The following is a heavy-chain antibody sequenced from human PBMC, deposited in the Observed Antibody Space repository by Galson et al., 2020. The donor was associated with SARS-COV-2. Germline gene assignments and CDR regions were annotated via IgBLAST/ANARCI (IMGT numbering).Heavy chain of an antibody. D-gene: IGHD1-20*01. V-gene: IGHV1-58*01. CDR2: ILLGSGNT. J-gene: IGHJ3*01. Sequence: SVKVSCKTSVFTFSKGAVQWVRQARGQRLEWMGWILLGSGNTNYAPRLQQRMSITRDMSTTTVYMDLRSLRYEDMAVYYCAAAPSYNWNSDDAFDVWGQGTMVTVS. CDR3: AAAPSYNWNSDDAFDV. CDR1: VFTFSKGA.